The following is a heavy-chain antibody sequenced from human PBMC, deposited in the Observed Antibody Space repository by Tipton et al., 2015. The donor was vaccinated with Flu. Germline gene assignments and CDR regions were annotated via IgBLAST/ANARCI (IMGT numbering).Heavy chain of an antibody. D-gene: IGHD2-2*01. CDR3: ARVPYCSSTSCYAPPFDY. CDR1: GGTFSSYA. CDR2: IIPIFGTA. J-gene: IGHJ4*02. Sequence: QLVQSGAEVKKPGSSVKVSCKTSGGTFSSYAISWVRQAPGQGLEWMGGIIPIFGTANYAQKFQGRVTIAADESTSTAYMELRSLRSEDTAVYYCARVPYCSSTSCYAPPFDYWGQGTLVTVSS. V-gene: IGHV1-69*01.